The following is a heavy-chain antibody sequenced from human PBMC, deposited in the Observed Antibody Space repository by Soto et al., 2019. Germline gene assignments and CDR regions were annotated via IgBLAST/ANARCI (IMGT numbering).Heavy chain of an antibody. CDR3: ARDRQQVAFDD. V-gene: IGHV3-48*01. CDR2: ISSSTTDI. Sequence: EVQLVESGGGLVQPGGSLRLSCAASGLPFIGYSINWVRQAPGKGLEWVSYISSSTTDIQYADFVKGRFTISRDNAKNSVWLQMNSLRVEDTAVYYCARDRQQVAFDDGGQGTLVTVSS. D-gene: IGHD6-6*01. CDR1: GLPFIGYS. J-gene: IGHJ4*02.